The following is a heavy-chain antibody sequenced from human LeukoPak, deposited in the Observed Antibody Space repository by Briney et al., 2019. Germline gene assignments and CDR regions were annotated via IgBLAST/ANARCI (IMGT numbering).Heavy chain of an antibody. CDR1: GFSFRSHW. D-gene: IGHD5-24*01. J-gene: IGHJ3*02. Sequence: GGSLRLSCVGSGFSFRSHWVYWVRQSPGKGLEWVANIKPDGSDKYYVDSARGRFTVSRDNAKNSAFLQMNSLRAEDTAIYYCATISAQTFDIWGQGTLVSVSS. V-gene: IGHV3-7*01. CDR3: ATISAQTFDI. CDR2: IKPDGSDK.